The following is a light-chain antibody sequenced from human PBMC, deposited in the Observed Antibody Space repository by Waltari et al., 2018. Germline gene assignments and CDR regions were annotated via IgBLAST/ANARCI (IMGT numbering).Light chain of an antibody. CDR2: DTS. CDR3: HQRSDWGT. V-gene: IGKV3-11*01. J-gene: IGKJ4*01. CDR1: QSISNY. Sequence: EIVLTQSPATMSLSPGDRATLSCTASQSISNYLAWYQQTRGQAPRLLLYDTSNRATGIPARFSGSGSGTEFTLTISSLEPEDFAVYYCHQRSDWGTFGGGTKVEI.